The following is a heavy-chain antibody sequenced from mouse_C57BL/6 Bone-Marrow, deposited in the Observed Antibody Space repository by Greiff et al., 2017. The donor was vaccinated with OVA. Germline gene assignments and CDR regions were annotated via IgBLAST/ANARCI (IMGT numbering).Heavy chain of an antibody. V-gene: IGHV1-50*01. CDR2: IDPSDSYT. CDR3: ARRFPDY. CDR1: GYTFTSYW. J-gene: IGHJ2*01. Sequence: QVQLQQPGAELVKPGASVKLSCKASGYTFTSYWMQWVKQRPGQGLEWIGEIDPSDSYTNYNQKFKGKATLTVDTSPSTAYMQLSSLTSEDSAVYYCARRFPDYWGQGTTLTVSS.